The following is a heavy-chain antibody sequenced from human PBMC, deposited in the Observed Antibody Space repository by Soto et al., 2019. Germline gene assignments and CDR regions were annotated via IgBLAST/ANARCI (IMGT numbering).Heavy chain of an antibody. V-gene: IGHV3-23*01. CDR2: ISGSGGST. Sequence: GGSLRLSCAASGFTFDDYDMTWVRQAPGKGLEWVSAISGSGGSTYYADSVKGRFTISRDNSKNTLYLQMNSLRAEDTAVYYCAYSSTPFDYWGQGTLVTVSS. J-gene: IGHJ4*02. D-gene: IGHD6-13*01. CDR1: GFTFDDYD. CDR3: AYSSTPFDY.